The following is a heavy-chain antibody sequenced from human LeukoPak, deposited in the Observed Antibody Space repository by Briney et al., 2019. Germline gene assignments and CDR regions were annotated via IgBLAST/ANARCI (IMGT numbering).Heavy chain of an antibody. D-gene: IGHD2-15*01. CDR1: GFTLSSYS. V-gene: IGHV3-21*04. CDR3: AKDSSGLVAALNYFDY. Sequence: GGSLRLSCAASGFTLSSYSMNWVRQAPGKGLEWVSSISSSSSYIYYADSVKGRFTISRDNSKNTLYLQMNSLRAEDTAVYYCAKDSSGLVAALNYFDYWGQGTLVTVSS. CDR2: ISSSSSYI. J-gene: IGHJ4*02.